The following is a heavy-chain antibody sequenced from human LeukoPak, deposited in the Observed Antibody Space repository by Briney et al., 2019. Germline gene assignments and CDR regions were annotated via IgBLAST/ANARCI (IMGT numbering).Heavy chain of an antibody. J-gene: IGHJ4*02. D-gene: IGHD3-9*01. V-gene: IGHV1-2*02. Sequence: ASVKVSCKASGYTLTGYYMHWVRQAPGQGLEWMGWINPNSGGTNYAQKFQGRVTMTRDTSISTAYMELSSLRSEDTAVYYCASDLDDDILTGLDYWGQGTLVTVSS. CDR3: ASDLDDDILTGLDY. CDR2: INPNSGGT. CDR1: GYTLTGYY.